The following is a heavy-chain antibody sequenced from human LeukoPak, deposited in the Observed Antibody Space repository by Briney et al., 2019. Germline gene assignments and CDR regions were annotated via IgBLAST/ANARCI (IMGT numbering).Heavy chain of an antibody. CDR1: GFTVSSNS. CDR3: AKDNFLRGYSYGTFDY. CDR2: IYSDNT. Sequence: PGGSLRLSCTVSGFTVSSNSMSWVRQAPGKGLEWVSFIYSDNTHYSDSVKGRFTISRDNSKNSLYLQMNSLRAEDTALYYCAKDNFLRGYSYGTFDYWGQGTLVTVSS. D-gene: IGHD5-18*01. V-gene: IGHV3-53*05. J-gene: IGHJ4*02.